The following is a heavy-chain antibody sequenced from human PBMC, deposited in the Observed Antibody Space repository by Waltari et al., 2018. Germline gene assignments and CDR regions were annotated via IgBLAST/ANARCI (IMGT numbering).Heavy chain of an antibody. Sequence: QVQLVQSGAEVKKPGASVKVSCKVSGYTLTELSMHWVRQAPGKGLEWMGGFEPEDGETIYAQNFHGRFTITEDTSTDTAYMELSSLRSEDTAVYYCATVRYDFWSGYYHFDYWGQGTLVTVSS. CDR2: FEPEDGET. CDR3: ATVRYDFWSGYYHFDY. D-gene: IGHD3-3*01. CDR1: GYTLTELS. J-gene: IGHJ4*02. V-gene: IGHV1-24*01.